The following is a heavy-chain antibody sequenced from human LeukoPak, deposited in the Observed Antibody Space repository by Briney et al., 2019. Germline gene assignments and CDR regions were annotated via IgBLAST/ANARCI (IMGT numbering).Heavy chain of an antibody. J-gene: IGHJ4*02. CDR3: ASHESDYYGSGSYYNKNYFDY. D-gene: IGHD3-10*01. CDR1: GGTFSIYA. Sequence: SVKVSCKASGGTFSIYAISWVRQAPGQGLEWMGRIIPILGIANYAQKFQGRVTITADKSTSTAYMELSSLRSEDTAVYYCASHESDYYGSGSYYNKNYFDYWGQGTLVTVS. V-gene: IGHV1-69*04. CDR2: IIPILGIA.